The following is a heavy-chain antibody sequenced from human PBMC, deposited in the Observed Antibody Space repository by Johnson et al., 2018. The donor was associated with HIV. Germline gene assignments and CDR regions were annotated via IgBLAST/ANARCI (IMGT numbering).Heavy chain of an antibody. CDR1: GFTFSNHG. V-gene: IGHV3-33*06. CDR3: GKCIWGSSLIDVFDI. CDR2: VLYDGSDK. J-gene: IGHJ3*02. D-gene: IGHD6-13*01. Sequence: QVQLMESGGGLVQPGRSLRLSCAASGFTFSNHGTHWVRQAPGKGLEWVASVLYDGSDKQYADSVKGRFSIFRYSSKNTLYLQMNRLRVEDTAVYYCGKCIWGSSLIDVFDIWGQGTMVTVSS.